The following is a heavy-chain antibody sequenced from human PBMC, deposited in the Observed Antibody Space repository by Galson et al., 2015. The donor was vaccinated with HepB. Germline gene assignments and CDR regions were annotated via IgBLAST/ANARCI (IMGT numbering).Heavy chain of an antibody. J-gene: IGHJ4*02. V-gene: IGHV4-34*01. CDR2: INHSGST. CDR1: GGSFSGYY. Sequence: SETLSLTCAVYGGSFSGYYWSWIRQPPGKGLEWIGEINHSGSTNYNPSLKSRVTISVDTSKNQFSLKLSSVTAADTAVYYCARGSRLPNGGLRTFDYWGQGTLVTVSS. CDR3: ARGSRLPNGGLRTFDY. D-gene: IGHD5-12*01.